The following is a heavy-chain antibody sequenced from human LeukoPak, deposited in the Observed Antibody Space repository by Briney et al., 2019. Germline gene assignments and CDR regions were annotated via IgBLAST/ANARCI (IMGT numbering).Heavy chain of an antibody. CDR3: ARGWGYFDY. J-gene: IGHJ4*02. CDR2: IYYSVST. D-gene: IGHD3-16*01. Sequence: PSETLSFTCTVSGGSISTYYWTWIRRPAGKGLEWIGYIYYSVSTNYNPSLKSRVTISVDTSKNQFSLKLSSVTAADTAVYYCARGWGYFDYWGQGALVTVSS. CDR1: GGSISTYY. V-gene: IGHV4-59*08.